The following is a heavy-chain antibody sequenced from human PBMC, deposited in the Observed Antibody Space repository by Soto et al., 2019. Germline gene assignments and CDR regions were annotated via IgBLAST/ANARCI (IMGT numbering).Heavy chain of an antibody. CDR3: AREGRGYEDY. J-gene: IGHJ4*02. CDR2: ISANNGNT. Sequence: QVQLVQSGAEVKKPGASVKVSCKTSGYTFTTYGISWVRQAPGQGFELMGWISANNGNTNHAQKFRGRISMTTDTSTSPAYMEVRSLGSDDTAVYYCAREGRGYEDYWGQGTLVIVSS. V-gene: IGHV1-18*01. D-gene: IGHD5-12*01. CDR1: GYTFTTYG.